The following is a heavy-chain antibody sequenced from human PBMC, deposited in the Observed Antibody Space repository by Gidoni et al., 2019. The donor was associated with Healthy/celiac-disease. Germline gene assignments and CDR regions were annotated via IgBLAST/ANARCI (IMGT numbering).Heavy chain of an antibody. J-gene: IGHJ4*02. D-gene: IGHD2-15*01. CDR2: IWYDGSNQ. V-gene: IGHV3-33*01. Sequence: QVLLVESGGGVVQPGRSLRLSCAASGFTFISYGMHGVRQAPGKGRGWVAVIWYDGSNQYYADSVKGRFTISRDNSKNTLYRQMNSLRAEDTAVYYCARDGDEVVVAATPDYWGQGTLVTVSS. CDR3: ARDGDEVVVAATPDY. CDR1: GFTFISYG.